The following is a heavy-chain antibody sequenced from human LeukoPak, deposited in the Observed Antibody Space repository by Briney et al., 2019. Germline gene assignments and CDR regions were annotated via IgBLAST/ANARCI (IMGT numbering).Heavy chain of an antibody. CDR3: AKDLPYYYDSSGSY. CDR1: GFTFSSYA. Sequence: GGSLRLSCAASGFTFSSYAMSWVRQAPGQGLEWVSAISGSGGSTYYADSVKGRFTISRDNSKNTLYLQINSLRAEDTAVYYCAKDLPYYYDSSGSYWGQGTLVTVSS. J-gene: IGHJ4*02. V-gene: IGHV3-23*01. CDR2: ISGSGGST. D-gene: IGHD3-22*01.